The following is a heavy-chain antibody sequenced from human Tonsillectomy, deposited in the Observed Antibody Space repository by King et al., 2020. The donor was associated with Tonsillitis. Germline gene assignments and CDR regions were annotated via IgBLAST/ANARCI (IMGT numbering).Heavy chain of an antibody. D-gene: IGHD3-16*02. CDR2: ISGSGGST. Sequence: QLVQSGGGLVQPGGSLRLSCAASGFIFSTYAMSWVRQAPGKGLEWVSAISGSGGSTYYADSVKGRFTISRDNSKNTLYVQMNSLRAEDTALYYCAHVGGGVFDLSSGDYDYWGQGTLVTVSS. CDR3: AHVGGGVFDLSSGDYDY. CDR1: GFIFSTYA. V-gene: IGHV3-23*04. J-gene: IGHJ4*02.